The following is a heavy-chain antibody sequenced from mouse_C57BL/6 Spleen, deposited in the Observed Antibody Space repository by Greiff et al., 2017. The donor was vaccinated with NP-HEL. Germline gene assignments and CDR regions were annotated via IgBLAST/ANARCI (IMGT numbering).Heavy chain of an antibody. CDR1: GYTFTSYW. CDR3: ARGVYYVMDY. V-gene: IGHV1-50*01. J-gene: IGHJ4*01. CDR2: IDPSDSYT. Sequence: QVQLQQPGAELVKPGASVKLSCKASGYTFTSYWMQWVKQRPGQGLEWIGEIDPSDSYTNYNQKFKGKATLTVDTSSSTAYMQLSSLTSEDSAVYYCARGVYYVMDYWGQGTSVTVSS.